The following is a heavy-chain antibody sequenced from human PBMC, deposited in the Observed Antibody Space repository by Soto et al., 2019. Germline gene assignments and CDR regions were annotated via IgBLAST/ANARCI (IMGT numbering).Heavy chain of an antibody. D-gene: IGHD2-15*01. CDR2: INAGNGNT. CDR3: ARTYSSPAPLAFGI. Sequence: XSVKVSYKASGYPFTSYAMHWVRQAPGQRLEWMGWINAGNGNTKYSQKFQCRVTITRDTSASTAYMELSNLRSEDTAVYYCARTYSSPAPLAFGIWGQRTMVTGSS. V-gene: IGHV1-3*01. CDR1: GYPFTSYA. J-gene: IGHJ3*02.